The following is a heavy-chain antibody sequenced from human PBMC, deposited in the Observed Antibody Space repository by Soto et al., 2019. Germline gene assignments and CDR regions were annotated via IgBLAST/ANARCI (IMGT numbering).Heavy chain of an antibody. Sequence: GGSLRLSCAASGFTFTSYSMNWVRQAPGKGLEWVSYISSSSSTIYYADSVKGRFTISRDNAKNSLYLQMNSLRDEDTAVYYCARDTPGGVIVFDAFDIWDQGTMVTVSS. D-gene: IGHD3-16*02. CDR1: GFTFTSYS. CDR2: ISSSSSTI. J-gene: IGHJ3*02. CDR3: ARDTPGGVIVFDAFDI. V-gene: IGHV3-48*02.